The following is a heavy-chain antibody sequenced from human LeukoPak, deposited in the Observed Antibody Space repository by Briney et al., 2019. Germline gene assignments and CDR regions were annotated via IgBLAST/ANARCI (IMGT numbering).Heavy chain of an antibody. J-gene: IGHJ4*02. CDR3: ARFTAGIAAALDY. Sequence: SETLSLTCDVYGGSFSGYYWSCIRQPPGKGLEWIGEINHSGSTNYNPSLKSRVTISVDTSKNQFSLKLSSVTAADTAVYYCARFTAGIAAALDYWGQGTLVTVSS. CDR2: INHSGST. V-gene: IGHV4-34*01. D-gene: IGHD6-13*01. CDR1: GGSFSGYY.